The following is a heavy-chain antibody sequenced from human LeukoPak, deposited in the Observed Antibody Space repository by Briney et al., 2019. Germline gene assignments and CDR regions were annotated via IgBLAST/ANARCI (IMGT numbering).Heavy chain of an antibody. CDR1: GFTVSSNY. V-gene: IGHV3-53*01. Sequence: GGSLRLSCAASGFTVSSNYMNWVRQAPGKGLQWVSVIYSGGITYYADSVKGRFTISRDNSRNTLYLQMNSLRAEDTAVYYCAREGTTTSFDYWGQGTLVTVSS. J-gene: IGHJ4*02. CDR2: IYSGGIT. D-gene: IGHD1-26*01. CDR3: AREGTTTSFDY.